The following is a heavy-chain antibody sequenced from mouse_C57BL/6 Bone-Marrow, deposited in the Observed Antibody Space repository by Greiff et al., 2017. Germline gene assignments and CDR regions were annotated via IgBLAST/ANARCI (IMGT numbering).Heavy chain of an antibody. D-gene: IGHD1-1*01. CDR3: ARYYGSTPRGYFDV. CDR2: INPNNGGT. J-gene: IGHJ1*03. V-gene: IGHV1-22*01. CDR1: GYTFTDYN. Sequence: EVQLQQSGPELVKPGASVKMSCKASGYTFTDYNMHWVKQSHGKSLEWIGYINPNNGGTSYNQKFKGKATLTVNKSSSTAYMELRSLTSEDSAVYYCARYYGSTPRGYFDVWGTGTTVTVSS.